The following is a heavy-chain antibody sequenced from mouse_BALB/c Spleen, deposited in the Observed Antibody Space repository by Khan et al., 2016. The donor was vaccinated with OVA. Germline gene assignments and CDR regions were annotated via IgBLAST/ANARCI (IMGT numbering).Heavy chain of an antibody. CDR2: IDPANGNP. J-gene: IGHJ2*01. V-gene: IGHV14-3*02. CDR3: ARRNA. Sequence: EVQLQQSGAELVKPGASVKLPCTASGFNIKDTYMHWVKQRPEKGLEWIGRIDPANGNPQYDPKFQGKAPITADTSSNTAYLQLSSLTSEDTAVYYCARRNAWGQGNTLTVSS. CDR1: GFNIKDTY.